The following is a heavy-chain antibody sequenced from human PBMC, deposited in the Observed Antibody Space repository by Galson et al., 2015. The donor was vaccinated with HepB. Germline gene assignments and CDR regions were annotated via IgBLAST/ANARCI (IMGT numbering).Heavy chain of an antibody. J-gene: IGHJ4*02. CDR3: ARDPRGTKYSSSWYGNYDY. V-gene: IGHV3-48*01. CDR2: ISSSSSTI. Sequence: SLRLSCAASGFTFSSYSMNWVRQAPGKGLEWVSYISSSSSTIYYADSVKGRFTISRDNAKNSLYLQMNSLRAEDTAVYYCARDPRGTKYSSSWYGNYDYWGQGTLVTVSS. D-gene: IGHD6-13*01. CDR1: GFTFSSYS.